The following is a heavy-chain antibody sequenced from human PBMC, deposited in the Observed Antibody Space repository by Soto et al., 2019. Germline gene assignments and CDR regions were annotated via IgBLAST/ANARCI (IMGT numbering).Heavy chain of an antibody. Sequence: ASETLSLTCAVYGGSFSGYYWSWIRQPPGKGLEWIGEINHSGSTNYNPSLKSRVTISVDTSKNQFSLKLSSVTAADTAVYYCARAKGYCSSTSCRKNWFDPWGQGTLVTVSS. CDR1: GGSFSGYY. V-gene: IGHV4-34*01. D-gene: IGHD2-2*01. J-gene: IGHJ5*02. CDR3: ARAKGYCSSTSCRKNWFDP. CDR2: INHSGST.